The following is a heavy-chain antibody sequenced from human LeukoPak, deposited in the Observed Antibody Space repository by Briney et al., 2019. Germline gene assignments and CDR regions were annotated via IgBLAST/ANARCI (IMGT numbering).Heavy chain of an antibody. Sequence: GGSLRLSCAASGFTFSTYWMNWVRQAPGKGLEWVANIKQDGSEKYYVDSVKGRFVVSRDNAKNSLYLQMNSLGAEDTAVYYCARGIVVPGIDYWGQGTLVTVSS. CDR2: IKQDGSEK. CDR1: GFTFSTYW. D-gene: IGHD2-15*01. CDR3: ARGIVVPGIDY. V-gene: IGHV3-7*01. J-gene: IGHJ4*02.